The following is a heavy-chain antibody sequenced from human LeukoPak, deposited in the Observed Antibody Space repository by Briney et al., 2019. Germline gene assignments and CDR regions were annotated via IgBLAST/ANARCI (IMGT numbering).Heavy chain of an antibody. Sequence: SETLSLTCTVSGGSISSYYWSWIRQPPGKGLEWIGYIYYSGSTNYNPSLKSRVTISVDTSKNQFSLKLSSVTAADTAVYYCARADSISWYGDFDYWGQGTLVTVSS. CDR2: IYYSGST. J-gene: IGHJ4*02. D-gene: IGHD6-13*01. V-gene: IGHV4-59*01. CDR1: GGSISSYY. CDR3: ARADSISWYGDFDY.